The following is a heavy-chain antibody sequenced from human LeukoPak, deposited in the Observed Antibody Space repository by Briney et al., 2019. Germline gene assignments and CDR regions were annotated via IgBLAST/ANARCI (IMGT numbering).Heavy chain of an antibody. CDR1: GYTFTSYG. V-gene: IGHV1-18*01. D-gene: IGHD3-22*01. Sequence: GASVKVSCKAPGYTFTSYGISWVRQAPGQGLEWMGWISAYNGNTNYAQQLQGRVTMTTDTSTSTAYMELRSLRSDDTAVYYCARGSFRRGYYDSSGDYYFDYWGQGTLVTVSS. CDR3: ARGSFRRGYYDSSGDYYFDY. J-gene: IGHJ4*02. CDR2: ISAYNGNT.